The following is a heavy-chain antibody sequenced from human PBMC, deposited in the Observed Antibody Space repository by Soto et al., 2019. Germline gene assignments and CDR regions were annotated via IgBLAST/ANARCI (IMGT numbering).Heavy chain of an antibody. Sequence: QVQLVESGGGVVQPWRSLRLSCAASGFTFSSYAMHWVRQAPGKGLEWVAVISYDGSNKYYADSVQGRFTISRDNSKNTLYLQMNSLRAEDTAVYYCASPLSYGSGTADYWGQGTLVTVSS. J-gene: IGHJ4*02. CDR1: GFTFSSYA. CDR3: ASPLSYGSGTADY. V-gene: IGHV3-30-3*01. D-gene: IGHD3-10*01. CDR2: ISYDGSNK.